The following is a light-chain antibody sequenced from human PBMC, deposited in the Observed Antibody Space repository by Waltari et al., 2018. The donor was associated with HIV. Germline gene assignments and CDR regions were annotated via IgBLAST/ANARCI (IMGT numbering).Light chain of an antibody. CDR2: ATS. CDR3: QQASSLPLT. CDR1: QSVARW. V-gene: IGKV1-12*01. J-gene: IGKJ4*01. Sequence: IQMTQSPSSVSASVGDRVTITCRASQSVARWLVWYQQTPGKSPKLLIYATSTLQPGVPSRFSGSGSGTTFALTITSLQPEDFATYYCQQASSLPLTFGGGTKVDIK.